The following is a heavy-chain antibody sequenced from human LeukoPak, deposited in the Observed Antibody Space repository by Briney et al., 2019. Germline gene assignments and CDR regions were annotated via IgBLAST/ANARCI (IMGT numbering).Heavy chain of an antibody. D-gene: IGHD2-15*01. CDR3: ARFSASAFDY. CDR2: INSDESAR. J-gene: IGHJ4*02. V-gene: IGHV3-74*01. Sequence: PGGSLRLSCAASGFTFSRYWMQWVRQAPGQGLEWVSRINSDESARSYADSVKGRFTISRDNAKNTLYLQMNSLRAEDTAVYYCARFSASAFDYWGQGTLVTVSS. CDR1: GFTFSRYW.